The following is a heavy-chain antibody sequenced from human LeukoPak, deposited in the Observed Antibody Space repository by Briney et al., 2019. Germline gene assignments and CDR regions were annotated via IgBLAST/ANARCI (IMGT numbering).Heavy chain of an antibody. Sequence: ASVKVSCKASGYTFTSYGISWVRQAPGQGLEWMGWISAYNGSTNYAQKLQGRVTMTTDTSTSTAYMELRSLRSDDTAVYYCARDHYDFWSGYYYYFDYWGQGTLVTVSS. CDR1: GYTFTSYG. V-gene: IGHV1-18*01. D-gene: IGHD3-3*01. CDR2: ISAYNGST. CDR3: ARDHYDFWSGYYYYFDY. J-gene: IGHJ4*02.